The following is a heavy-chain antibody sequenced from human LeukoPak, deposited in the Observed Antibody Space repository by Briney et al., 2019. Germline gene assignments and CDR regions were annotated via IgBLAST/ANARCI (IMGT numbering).Heavy chain of an antibody. J-gene: IGHJ4*02. CDR2: FNPNSGGT. D-gene: IGHD5-18*01. Sequence: ASVKVSCKASGYTFTGYYMHWVRQAPGQGLEWMGWFNPNSGGTNYAQKFQGRVTMTRDTSISTAYMELSRLRSDDTAVYYCARRRGYSYGQPFDYWGQGTLVTVSS. V-gene: IGHV1-2*02. CDR3: ARRRGYSYGQPFDY. CDR1: GYTFTGYY.